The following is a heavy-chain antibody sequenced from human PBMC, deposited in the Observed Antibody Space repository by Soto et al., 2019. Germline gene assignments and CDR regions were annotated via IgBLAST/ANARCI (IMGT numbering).Heavy chain of an antibody. Sequence: GESLKISCAASGFTFSSYGMHWVRQAPGKGLEWVAVISYDGSNKYYADSVKGRFTISRDNSKNTLYLQMNSLRAEDTAVYYCANPRKDTAMVPYYYYGMDVWGQGTTVTVSS. D-gene: IGHD5-18*01. CDR3: ANPRKDTAMVPYYYYGMDV. CDR2: ISYDGSNK. V-gene: IGHV3-30*18. CDR1: GFTFSSYG. J-gene: IGHJ6*02.